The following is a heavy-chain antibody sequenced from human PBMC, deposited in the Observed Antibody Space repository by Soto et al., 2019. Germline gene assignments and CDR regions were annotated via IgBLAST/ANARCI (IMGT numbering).Heavy chain of an antibody. CDR3: ATWGQWLVREAPTYNWFDP. Sequence: GASVKVSCKVSGHTLTELSMHWVRQAPGKGLEWMGGFDPEDGETIYAQKFQGRVTMTEDTSTDTAYMELSSLRSEDTAVYYCATWGQWLVREAPTYNWFDPWGQGTLVTVSS. V-gene: IGHV1-24*01. D-gene: IGHD6-19*01. CDR2: FDPEDGET. J-gene: IGHJ5*02. CDR1: GHTLTELS.